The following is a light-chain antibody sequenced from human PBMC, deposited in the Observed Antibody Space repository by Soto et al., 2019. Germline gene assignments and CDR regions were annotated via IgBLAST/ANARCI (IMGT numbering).Light chain of an antibody. J-gene: IGKJ3*01. CDR2: GAS. CDR3: QQYGGSPFT. CDR1: QSVSGSY. Sequence: EIVLTQSPGTLSLSPGERATLSCRASQSVSGSYLVWYQQKPGQAPRLLIYGASSRATGIPDRFSGSGSGTDFTLTISRLEPEDFAVYYCQQYGGSPFTFGPGTKVDIK. V-gene: IGKV3-20*01.